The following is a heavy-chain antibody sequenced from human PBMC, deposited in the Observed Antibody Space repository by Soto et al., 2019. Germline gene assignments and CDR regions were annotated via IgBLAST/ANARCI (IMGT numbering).Heavy chain of an antibody. CDR1: GGSISSGGYS. CDR2: IYHSGST. D-gene: IGHD4-17*01. Sequence: NPSETLSLTCAVSGGSISSGGYSWSWIRQPPGKGLEWIGYIYHSGSTYYDPSLKSRVTISVDRSKNQFSLKLSSVTAADTAVYYCARGGTTVTTGGFDYWGQGTLVTVSS. J-gene: IGHJ4*02. CDR3: ARGGTTVTTGGFDY. V-gene: IGHV4-30-2*01.